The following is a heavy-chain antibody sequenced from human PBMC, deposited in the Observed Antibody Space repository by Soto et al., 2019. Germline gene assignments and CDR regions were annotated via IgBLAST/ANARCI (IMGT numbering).Heavy chain of an antibody. Sequence: EVQVLESGGGLVQPGGSLRLSCAASGFPFSSYDMSWVRQAPGKGLEWVSVIWHRDGNTYYADSVKGRFTISRDNSKNTLYLHMNSRRAEDTAVYFCTQGGWLDSWGQGTLVTVSS. CDR1: GFPFSSYD. J-gene: IGHJ4*02. CDR2: IWHRDGNT. V-gene: IGHV3-23*01. D-gene: IGHD2-15*01. CDR3: TQGGWLDS.